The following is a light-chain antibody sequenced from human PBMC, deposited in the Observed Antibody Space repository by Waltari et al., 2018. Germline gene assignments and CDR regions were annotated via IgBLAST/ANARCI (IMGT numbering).Light chain of an antibody. CDR1: SSDVGGYNY. Sequence: QSALTQPRSVSGSPGQSVTIPCTGTSSDVGGYNYVSWYQQHPGKAPKLRIYDVSQRPSGVPDRFSGSKSGNTASLTISGLQAEDEADYYCCSYAGSYTLVFGGGTKLTVL. CDR2: DVS. V-gene: IGLV2-11*01. CDR3: CSYAGSYTLV. J-gene: IGLJ2*01.